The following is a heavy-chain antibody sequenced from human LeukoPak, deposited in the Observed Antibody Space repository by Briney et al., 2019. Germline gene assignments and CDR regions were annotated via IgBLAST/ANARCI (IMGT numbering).Heavy chain of an antibody. J-gene: IGHJ6*02. CDR3: VTNYDISTLYYGMDV. Sequence: GGSLRLSCAASGFTFSTYEMNWVRQAPGKGLEYVSAISSNGGSTYYADSVKGRFTISRDNSKNTLYLQMSSLRAEDTAVYYCVTNYDISTLYYGMDVWGQGTTVTVSS. CDR1: GFTFSTYE. V-gene: IGHV3-64D*09. CDR2: ISSNGGST. D-gene: IGHD3-9*01.